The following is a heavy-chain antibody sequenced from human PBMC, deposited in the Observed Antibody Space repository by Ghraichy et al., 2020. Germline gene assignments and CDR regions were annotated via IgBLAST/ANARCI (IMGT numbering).Heavy chain of an antibody. CDR3: VRSPSAGIDY. Sequence: GGSLRLSCAASGFTFSSYSMNWVRQAPGKGLEWVSYISSSSSTIYYADSVKGRFTISRDNAKNSLYLQMNSLRAEDTAVYYCVRSPSAGIDYWGQGTLVTVSS. CDR1: GFTFSSYS. D-gene: IGHD6-13*01. CDR2: ISSSSSTI. V-gene: IGHV3-48*04. J-gene: IGHJ4*02.